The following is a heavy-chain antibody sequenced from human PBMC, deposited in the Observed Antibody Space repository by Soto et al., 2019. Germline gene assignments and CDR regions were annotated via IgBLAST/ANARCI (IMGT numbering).Heavy chain of an antibody. CDR2: ISGSGGST. V-gene: IGHV3-23*01. J-gene: IGHJ4*02. CDR1: GFTFSSYA. Sequence: GGSLRLSCAASGFTFSSYAMSWVRQAPGKGQEWVSAISGSGGSTYYADSVKCRFTISRDNSKNTLYLQMNSLRAEDTAVYYCAIGTLGPSGYYVYWGQRTLVTVSS. CDR3: AIGTLGPSGYYVY. D-gene: IGHD6-19*01.